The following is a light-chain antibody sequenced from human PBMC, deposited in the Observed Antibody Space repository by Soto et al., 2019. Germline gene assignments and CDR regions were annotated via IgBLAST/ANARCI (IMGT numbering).Light chain of an antibody. J-gene: IGKJ4*01. V-gene: IGKV3-20*01. CDR2: EAS. CDR3: QQYVTSPRT. Sequence: VLTQSPSTLAWSPAERPTLSCTARRSVSRNYLAWYQQKPGQAPRLLIYEASSRSTGIPARLSGSASGTDFLLTLSRLELEDFAVSYCQQYVTSPRTFGGGTKV. CDR1: RSVSRNY.